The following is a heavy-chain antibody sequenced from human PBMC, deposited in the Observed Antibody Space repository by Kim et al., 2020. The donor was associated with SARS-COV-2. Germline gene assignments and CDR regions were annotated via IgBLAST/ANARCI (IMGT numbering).Heavy chain of an antibody. CDR3: ARDYGDYGDPFGY. J-gene: IGHJ4*02. CDR2: INWNGGST. Sequence: GGSLRLSCAASGFTFDDYGMSWVRQAPGKGLEWISGINWNGGSTGYADSVKGRFTISRDNANNSLYLHMNSLRAEDTALYYCARDYGDYGDPFGYWGQGTLVTVSS. CDR1: GFTFDDYG. D-gene: IGHD4-17*01. V-gene: IGHV3-20*04.